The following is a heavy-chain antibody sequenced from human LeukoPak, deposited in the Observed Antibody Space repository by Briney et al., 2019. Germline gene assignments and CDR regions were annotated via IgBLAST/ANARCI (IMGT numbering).Heavy chain of an antibody. D-gene: IGHD3-10*01. V-gene: IGHV3-66*01. J-gene: IGHJ4*02. Sequence: PGGSLRLSCAASGFSVSNNYMSWVRQAPGKGLEWVSVIYNGGYTYYADSVKGRFTISRDNSKNTLYLQVNSLRAEDTAVYYCARDNQLVRGVIDYWGQGTLVTVSS. CDR3: ARDNQLVRGVIDY. CDR1: GFSVSNNY. CDR2: IYNGGYT.